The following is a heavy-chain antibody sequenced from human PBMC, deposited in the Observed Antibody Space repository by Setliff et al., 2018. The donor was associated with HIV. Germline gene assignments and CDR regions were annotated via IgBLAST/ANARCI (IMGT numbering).Heavy chain of an antibody. V-gene: IGHV4-39*07. Sequence: PSETLSLTCTVSGGSINRSPYYWGWIRQPPGKGLEWIASIFYSGSTYHNPSLKSRVTRSVDTANNQFSLKVNSMTAADSAIYYCARVESGILGYWGRGTLVTVSS. CDR1: GGSINRSPYY. CDR3: ARVESGILGY. CDR2: IFYSGST. J-gene: IGHJ4*02. D-gene: IGHD1-26*01.